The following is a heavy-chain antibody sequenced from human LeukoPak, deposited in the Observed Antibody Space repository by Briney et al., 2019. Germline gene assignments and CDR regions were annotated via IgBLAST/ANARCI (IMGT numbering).Heavy chain of an antibody. CDR3: ARDHGSGWYSYLDD. CDR1: GDSVSTNSGG. CDR2: TYYRSKWYN. V-gene: IGHV6-1*01. Sequence: SQTLSLTCAISGDSVSTNSGGWNWIRQPPSRGLEWLGRTYYRSKWYNDYAVSVKSRITINPDTSKNQFSLQLNSVTPEDTAVYYCARDHGSGWYSYLDDWGQGTLVTVSS. J-gene: IGHJ4*02. D-gene: IGHD6-19*01.